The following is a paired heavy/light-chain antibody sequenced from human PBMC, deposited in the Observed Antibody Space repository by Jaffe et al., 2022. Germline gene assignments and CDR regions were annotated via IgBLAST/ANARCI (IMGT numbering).Heavy chain of an antibody. D-gene: IGHD6-13*01. J-gene: IGHJ4*02. CDR1: GFIFSDYA. CDR2: ISYDGTDE. Sequence: QVHLVESGGGVVQSGRSLRLSCAASGFIFSDYALHWVRQAPGKGLEWVAFISYDGTDEKYADAVKGRFTIFRDDSKNTLGLQMNSLRAEDTAVYYCVKEENYVSRWWPFDYWGQGTLVTVSS. CDR3: VKEENYVSRWWPFDY. V-gene: IGHV3-30*18.
Light chain of an antibody. CDR2: GNT. CDR1: SSNIGANYD. J-gene: IGLJ3*02. V-gene: IGLV1-40*01. Sequence: QSVLTQPPSVSGAPGQRVTISCTGSSSNIGANYDVHWYQQPPGTAPKLLLYGNTNRPSGVPDRFSGSKSGASASLAIAGLQAEDEADYYCQSFDNSLNGWVFGGGTKLTVL. CDR3: QSFDNSLNGWV.